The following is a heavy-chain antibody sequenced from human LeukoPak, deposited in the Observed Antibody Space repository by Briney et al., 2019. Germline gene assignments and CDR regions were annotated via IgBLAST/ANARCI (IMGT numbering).Heavy chain of an antibody. Sequence: PGGALRVSCAASGFTFSNYAMHWVRQAPGKGLEWVAVISYDGSNKYYTDSVKGRFTISRDNSKNTLYLEMNSLRVEDTAVYYCARDGEQWLVTWFDPWGQGTLVTVAS. D-gene: IGHD6-19*01. CDR1: GFTFSNYA. CDR3: ARDGEQWLVTWFDP. CDR2: ISYDGSNK. J-gene: IGHJ5*02. V-gene: IGHV3-30-3*01.